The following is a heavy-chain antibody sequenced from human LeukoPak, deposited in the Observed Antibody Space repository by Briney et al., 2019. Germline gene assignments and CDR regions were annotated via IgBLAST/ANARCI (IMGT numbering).Heavy chain of an antibody. CDR1: GYTFTSSW. V-gene: IGHV5-51*01. Sequence: GESLKISCKGSGYTFTSSWIGWVRQMPGKGLEWMGIIYPGDSDTRYSPSFQGQVTIPADKSISTAYLQWSSLKASDTAIYYCARPRDNRYFDWLSFDYWGQGTLVTVSS. D-gene: IGHD3-9*01. J-gene: IGHJ4*02. CDR3: ARPRDNRYFDWLSFDY. CDR2: IYPGDSDT.